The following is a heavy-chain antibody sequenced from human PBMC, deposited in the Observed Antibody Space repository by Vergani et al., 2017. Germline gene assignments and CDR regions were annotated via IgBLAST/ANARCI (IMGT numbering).Heavy chain of an antibody. CDR2: IYYSGST. CDR3: ARGPTYYYDSSGYSPYFDY. Sequence: QLQLQESGPGLVKPSETLSLTCTVSGGSISSGGYYWSWIRQHPGKGLEWIGYIYYSGSTYYNPSLKSRVTISVDTSKNQFSLKLSSVTAADTAVYYCARGPTYYYDSSGYSPYFDYWGQGTLVTVSS. J-gene: IGHJ4*02. D-gene: IGHD3-22*01. CDR1: GGSISSGGYY. V-gene: IGHV4-31*03.